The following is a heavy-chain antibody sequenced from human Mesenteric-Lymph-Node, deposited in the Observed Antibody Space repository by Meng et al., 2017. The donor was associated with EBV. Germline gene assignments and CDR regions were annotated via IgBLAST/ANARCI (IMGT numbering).Heavy chain of an antibody. CDR3: AHRRALGSGWYEDWFDP. D-gene: IGHD6-19*01. CDR1: GFSLTTSGVV. V-gene: IGHV2-5*02. CDR2: IYWDDDK. J-gene: IGHJ5*02. Sequence: QITLKESGPTLVKPTXTLTLTCTFAGFSLTTSGVVGGWIRQPPGKALEWLALIYWDDDKRYSPSLKSRLTITRDTSKNQVVLTMTNMDPVDTATYYCAHRRALGSGWYEDWFDPWGQGTLVTVSS.